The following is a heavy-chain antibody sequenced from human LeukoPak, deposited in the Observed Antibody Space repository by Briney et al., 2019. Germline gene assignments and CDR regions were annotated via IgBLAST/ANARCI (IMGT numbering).Heavy chain of an antibody. CDR1: GFTFSSYS. CDR3: ARGAPITMVVVVSIDI. CDR2: ISSSSSYI. V-gene: IGHV3-21*01. D-gene: IGHD3-22*01. J-gene: IGHJ3*02. Sequence: GGSLRLSCAASGFTFSSYSMNWVRQAPGKGLEWVSSISSSSSYIYYADSVKGRFTISRDNAKNSLYLQMNSLRAEDTAVYYCARGAPITMVVVVSIDIWGQGTMVTVSS.